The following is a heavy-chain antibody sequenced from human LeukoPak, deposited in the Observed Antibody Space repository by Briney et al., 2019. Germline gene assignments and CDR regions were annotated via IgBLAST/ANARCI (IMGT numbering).Heavy chain of an antibody. D-gene: IGHD5-18*01. J-gene: IGHJ4*02. CDR1: GFTFSSYS. Sequence: GGSLRLSCAASGFTFSSYSMNWVRQAPGKGLEWVSSISSSSSYIYYADSVKGRFTISRDNAKNPLYLQMNSLRAEDTAVYYCARGAEGYSYGYVDYWGQGTLVTVSS. V-gene: IGHV3-21*01. CDR3: ARGAEGYSYGYVDY. CDR2: ISSSSSYI.